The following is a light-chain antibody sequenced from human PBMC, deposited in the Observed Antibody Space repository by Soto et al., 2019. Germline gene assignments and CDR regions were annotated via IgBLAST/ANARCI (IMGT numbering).Light chain of an antibody. J-gene: IGKJ5*01. CDR1: QSVATN. Sequence: EAMLTQSPATLSVSPGERATLSCRASQSVATNLAWYQQKPGQAPRLLIYGASTRATGIPARFSGSGSGTEFTLTISSLQSEDFAVYYCQQYNNWLTFGQGTRLEIK. CDR3: QQYNNWLT. V-gene: IGKV3D-15*01. CDR2: GAS.